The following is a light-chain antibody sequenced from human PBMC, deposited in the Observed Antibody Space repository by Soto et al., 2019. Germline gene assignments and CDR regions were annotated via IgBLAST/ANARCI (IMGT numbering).Light chain of an antibody. CDR3: QQSYSTPRT. V-gene: IGKV1-39*01. CDR2: AAS. Sequence: DIQMTQSPSSLSASVGDRVTITCRASQSISSYLNWYQQKPGKAPELLIYAASSLQSGVPSRFSGSGSGTDFTLTISSLQPEDFATYYCQQSYSTPRTFGHGTKVEIK. J-gene: IGKJ1*01. CDR1: QSISSY.